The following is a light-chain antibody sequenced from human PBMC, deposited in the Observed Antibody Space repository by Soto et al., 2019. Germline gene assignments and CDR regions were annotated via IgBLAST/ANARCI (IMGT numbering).Light chain of an antibody. CDR1: QGVKTD. CDR3: LQHYSYPIT. J-gene: IGKJ4*01. V-gene: IGKV1-17*01. CDR2: AAS. Sequence: DMQLTQSPSSVSASVGDRVTITCRASQGVKTDLGWYQQKPGKAPKRLIYAASRLQSGVPSRFGGSGSGTEFTLTISSLQPEDFGSYYCLQHYSYPITSGGGTKVDIK.